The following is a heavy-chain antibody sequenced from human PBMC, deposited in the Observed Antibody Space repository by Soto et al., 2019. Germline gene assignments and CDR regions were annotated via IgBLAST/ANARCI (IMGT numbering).Heavy chain of an antibody. CDR3: ARQINWRDGGA. CDR2: VNRGASSL. V-gene: IGHV3-48*02. Sequence: GGSLRLSCAASGFSLSDHGVNWVRQAPGKGLEWISSVNRGASSLYYAESVKGRFTMSRDDAKNSVYLQMNSLRDEDTAVYYCARQINWRDGGAWGQGTLVTVSS. J-gene: IGHJ5*02. CDR1: GFSLSDHG. D-gene: IGHD3-16*01.